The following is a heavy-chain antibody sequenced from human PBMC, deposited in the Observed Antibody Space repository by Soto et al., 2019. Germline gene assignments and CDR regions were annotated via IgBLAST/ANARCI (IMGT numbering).Heavy chain of an antibody. J-gene: IGHJ3*02. D-gene: IGHD6-6*01. CDR3: ARAGSIDDAFDI. CDR2: ISTYNDKT. CDR1: GYTFNRYG. Sequence: QVQLVQSGTEVKKPGASVKVSCKASGYTFNRYGISWVRQAPGKGLEWMAWISTYNDKTNYTQKFQGRVIMTTDTSTTTTYMELRSHRSDDTAVYYCARAGSIDDAFDIWGQGTMVTVSS. V-gene: IGHV1-18*01.